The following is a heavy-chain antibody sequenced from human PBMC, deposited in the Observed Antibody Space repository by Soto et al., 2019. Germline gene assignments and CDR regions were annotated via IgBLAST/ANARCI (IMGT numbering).Heavy chain of an antibody. V-gene: IGHV1-8*01. Sequence: ASVKVSCKASGYTFTRYDINWVRQATGQGLEWMGWMNPNSGNTGYAQKFQGRVTMTRNTSISTAYMELSSLRSEDTAVYYCARASPTFYYYYYMDVWGKGTTVTVSS. CDR1: GYTFTRYD. J-gene: IGHJ6*03. D-gene: IGHD3-16*01. CDR3: ARASPTFYYYYYMDV. CDR2: MNPNSGNT.